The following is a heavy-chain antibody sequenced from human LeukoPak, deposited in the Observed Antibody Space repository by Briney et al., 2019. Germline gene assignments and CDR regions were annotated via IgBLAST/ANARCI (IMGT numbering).Heavy chain of an antibody. Sequence: GGSLRLSCAASGFTFSGYWMSWVRQAPGKGLEWVANIKKDGSEKYYVDSVKGRFTISRDNAKTSLYLQMNSLRAEDTAVCYCARDLSGVTGYTYGRGIDYWGQGTLVTVSS. V-gene: IGHV3-7*01. CDR1: GFTFSGYW. D-gene: IGHD5-18*01. CDR3: ARDLSGVTGYTYGRGIDY. J-gene: IGHJ4*02. CDR2: IKKDGSEK.